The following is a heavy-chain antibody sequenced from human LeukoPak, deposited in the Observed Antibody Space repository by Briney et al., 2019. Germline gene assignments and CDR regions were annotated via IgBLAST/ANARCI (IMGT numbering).Heavy chain of an antibody. J-gene: IGHJ4*02. CDR3: ARDQGIQLWLNYVDY. D-gene: IGHD5-18*01. CDR1: GVTFSSYS. CDR2: IRSSSSYI. V-gene: IGHV3-21*01. Sequence: GGSLRLSCAASGVTFSSYSRNWVRQAPGKGLEWVSSIRSSSSYIYYADSVKGRFTISRDNAKNSLYLQMNSLRAVDMAVYYCARDQGIQLWLNYVDYWGQGTLVTVSS.